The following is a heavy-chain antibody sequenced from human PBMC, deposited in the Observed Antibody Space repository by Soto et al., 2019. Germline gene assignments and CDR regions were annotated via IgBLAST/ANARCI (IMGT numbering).Heavy chain of an antibody. D-gene: IGHD3-9*01. J-gene: IGHJ5*02. Sequence: KPSETLSLTCAVYGGSFSGYYWSWIRQPPGKGLEWIGEINHSGSTNYNPSLKSRVTISVDTSKNQFSLKLSSVTAADTAVYYCARAERAVILTGYLRLTSPKNWFDPWGQGTLVTVSS. V-gene: IGHV4-34*01. CDR1: GGSFSGYY. CDR3: ARAERAVILTGYLRLTSPKNWFDP. CDR2: INHSGST.